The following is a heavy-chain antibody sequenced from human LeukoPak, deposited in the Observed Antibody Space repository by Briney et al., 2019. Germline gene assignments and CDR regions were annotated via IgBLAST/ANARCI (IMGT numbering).Heavy chain of an antibody. CDR3: AKDAVAGTWLHY. CDR1: GFTFGDYA. CDR2: IRGDGRTT. V-gene: IGHV3-43*02. J-gene: IGHJ4*02. Sequence: GGSLRLSCAASGFTFGDYAMHWVRQAPGKGLERVSLIRGDGRTTSYAGSVKGRFTISRDNSKNSLYLQMNSLRGEDTAMYYCAKDAVAGTWLHYWGQGTLVTVSS. D-gene: IGHD6-19*01.